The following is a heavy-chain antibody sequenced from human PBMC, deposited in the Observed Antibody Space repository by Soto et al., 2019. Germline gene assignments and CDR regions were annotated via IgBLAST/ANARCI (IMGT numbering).Heavy chain of an antibody. Sequence: QVQLVESGGGVVQPWRSLRLSCAASVFTCNNYAMHWVRQAPGKGLEWVAFISYDGSNKYYADSVTGRFTISRDNSRNTLYLQMNSLRAEDTAVYYCARGDGYIYGNTFDSWGQGTLVTVSS. V-gene: IGHV3-30-3*01. D-gene: IGHD5-18*01. CDR1: VFTCNNYA. J-gene: IGHJ4*02. CDR2: ISYDGSNK. CDR3: ARGDGYIYGNTFDS.